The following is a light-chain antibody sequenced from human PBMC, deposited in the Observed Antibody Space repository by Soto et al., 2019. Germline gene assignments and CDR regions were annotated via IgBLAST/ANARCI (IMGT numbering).Light chain of an antibody. J-gene: IGLJ3*02. CDR3: SSYTSSNTPV. CDR1: SSDVGGYNY. CDR2: EVT. V-gene: IGLV2-14*01. Sequence: QSVLTQPASVSGSPGQSITISCTGTSSDVGGYNYVSWYQQHPGKAPKLVIYEVTNRPSGVSNRFSGSKSGNTASLPIFGLQAEDEADYYCSSYTSSNTPVFGGGSKLTVL.